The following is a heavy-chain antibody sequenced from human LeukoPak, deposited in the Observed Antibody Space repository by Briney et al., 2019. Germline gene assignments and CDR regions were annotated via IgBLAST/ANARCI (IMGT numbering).Heavy chain of an antibody. D-gene: IGHD2-21*01. CDR2: IFWDDDK. J-gene: IGHJ3*01. CDR1: GFSLNTNGMG. CDR3: AHRHNLGRSSVVITFDV. Sequence: SGPTLVNPTETLTLTCTFSGFSLNTNGMGVGWIRQSPGKALEWLALIFWDDDKRYSPSLGGRLTISKDTSKNQVVLTLTNVDPVDTGTYYCAHRHNLGRSSVVITFDVWGQGTVVTVSS. V-gene: IGHV2-5*02.